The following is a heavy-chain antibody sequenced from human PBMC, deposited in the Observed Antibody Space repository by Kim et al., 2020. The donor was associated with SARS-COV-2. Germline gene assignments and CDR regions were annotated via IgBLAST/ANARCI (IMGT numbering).Heavy chain of an antibody. V-gene: IGHV1-58*02. CDR2: IVVGSGNT. CDR3: AAIPGLFRPPKYYYDSSGYYFDY. CDR1: GFTFTSSA. Sequence: SVKVSCKASGFTFTSSAMQWVRQARGQRLEWIGWIVVGSGNTNYAQKFQERVTITRDMSTSTAYMELSSLRSEDTAVYYCAAIPGLFRPPKYYYDSSGYYFDYWGQGTLVTVSS. J-gene: IGHJ4*02. D-gene: IGHD3-22*01.